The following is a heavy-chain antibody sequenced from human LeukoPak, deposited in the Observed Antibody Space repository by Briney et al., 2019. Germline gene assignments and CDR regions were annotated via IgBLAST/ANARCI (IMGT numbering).Heavy chain of an antibody. Sequence: ASVKVSCKASGYTFTSYYMHWVRQAPGQGLEWMAWIYPKTGVTNYAERFQGRLSLTRDTSISTRYMELNSLTSDDPAVYYCARDPNWGPDYWGQGTLVSVSS. CDR2: IYPKTGVT. J-gene: IGHJ4*02. CDR3: ARDPNWGPDY. V-gene: IGHV1-2*02. CDR1: GYTFTSYY. D-gene: IGHD7-27*01.